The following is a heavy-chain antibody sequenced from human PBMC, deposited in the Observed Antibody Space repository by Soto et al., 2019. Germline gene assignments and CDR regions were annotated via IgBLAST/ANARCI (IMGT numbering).Heavy chain of an antibody. J-gene: IGHJ4*02. Sequence: GGSLRLSCAVSGFTVSNNYMTWIRQAPGKGLEWVSVIYSGGYTFYADSVRDRFTISRDNSKNTLHLQMNSLRAEDTAVYYCATSTITGRPPPLDYWGQGTLVTVSS. CDR3: ATSTITGRPPPLDY. CDR2: IYSGGYT. D-gene: IGHD6-6*01. CDR1: GFTVSNNY. V-gene: IGHV3-66*01.